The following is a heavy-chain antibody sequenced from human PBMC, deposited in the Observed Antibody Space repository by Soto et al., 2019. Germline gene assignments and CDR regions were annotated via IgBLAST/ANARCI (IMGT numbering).Heavy chain of an antibody. CDR1: GFTFSSYA. Sequence: PGGSLRLSCAASGFTFSSYAMSWVRQAPGKGLEWVSGISDSGDSTYYADSVKGRFTISRDNSKNTLYLQMNSLRAEDTAVYYCAKDSLPTMVRGVIIKGDYYYGMDVWGQGTTVTVSS. CDR3: AKDSLPTMVRGVIIKGDYYYGMDV. V-gene: IGHV3-23*01. J-gene: IGHJ6*02. CDR2: ISDSGDST. D-gene: IGHD3-10*01.